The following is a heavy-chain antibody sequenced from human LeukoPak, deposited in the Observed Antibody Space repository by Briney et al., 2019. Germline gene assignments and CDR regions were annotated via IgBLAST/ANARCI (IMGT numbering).Heavy chain of an antibody. D-gene: IGHD4-17*01. CDR3: ARTRGDYRGPYYYYYYMDV. Sequence: TTSETLSLTCSVSGASISSGSNYWGWIRQPPGKTLEWIGSIYSSGSTYYNPSLKSRVIIIIDTPKNHFSLTLSSVTAADTAVYYCARTRGDYRGPYYYYYYMDVWGKGTTVTVSS. J-gene: IGHJ6*03. V-gene: IGHV4-39*07. CDR2: IYSSGST. CDR1: GASISSGSNY.